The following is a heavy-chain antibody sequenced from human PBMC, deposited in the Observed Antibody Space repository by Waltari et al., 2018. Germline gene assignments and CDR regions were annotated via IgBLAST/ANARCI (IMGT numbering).Heavy chain of an antibody. V-gene: IGHV3-43*02. CDR2: ISGDGYST. J-gene: IGHJ4*02. CDR3: AKDMIGGNEEFDY. D-gene: IGHD1-1*01. Sequence: MHWVRQPPGKGLEWVSLISGDGYSTYYADSVKGRFTISRDNSKNSLYLQMRSLRTEDTALYYCAKDMIGGNEEFDYWGQGTLVTVSS.